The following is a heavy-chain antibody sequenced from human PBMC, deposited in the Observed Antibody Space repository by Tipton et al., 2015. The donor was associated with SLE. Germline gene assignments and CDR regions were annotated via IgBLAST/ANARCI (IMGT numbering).Heavy chain of an antibody. V-gene: IGHV1-69*09. CDR2: IIPILGIA. Sequence: QLVQSGAEVKKPGSSVKVSCKASGGTFSSYTISWVRQAPGQGLEWMGRIIPILGIANYAQKFQGRVTITADESTSTAYMELSSLRSEDTAVYYCASSEYNSSGGDYWGQGTLVTVSS. CDR3: ASSEYNSSGGDY. CDR1: GGTFSSYT. J-gene: IGHJ4*02. D-gene: IGHD6-6*01.